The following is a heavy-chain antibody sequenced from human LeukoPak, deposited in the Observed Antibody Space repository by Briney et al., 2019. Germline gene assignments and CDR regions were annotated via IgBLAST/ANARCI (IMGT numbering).Heavy chain of an antibody. CDR3: ARDPAYSRTYGMDV. CDR2: IYDSGTT. D-gene: IGHD6-13*01. Sequence: GGSLRLSCATSGFTVSSNYMSWVRQAPGKGLEWVSVIYDSGTTYYADSVKGRFLIFRDTSKNTVDLQMNSLRVEDTAVYYCARDPAYSRTYGMDVWGQGTTVTVSS. CDR1: GFTVSSNY. J-gene: IGHJ6*02. V-gene: IGHV3-53*01.